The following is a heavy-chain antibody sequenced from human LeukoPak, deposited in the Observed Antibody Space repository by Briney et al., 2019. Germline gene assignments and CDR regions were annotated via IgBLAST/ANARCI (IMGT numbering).Heavy chain of an antibody. CDR3: APELGGPAPYYYYGMDA. CDR1: GFTFSDYY. D-gene: IGHD3-3*02. V-gene: IGHV3-11*01. J-gene: IGHJ6*02. CDR2: ISSSGSTI. Sequence: PGGSLRLSCAASGFTFSDYYMSWIRQAPGKGVGWVSYISSSGSTIYYADSVKGRFTISRDKAKKSLYLQMNSLRAEDTAVYYCAPELGGPAPYYYYGMDAWGQGTTVTVSS.